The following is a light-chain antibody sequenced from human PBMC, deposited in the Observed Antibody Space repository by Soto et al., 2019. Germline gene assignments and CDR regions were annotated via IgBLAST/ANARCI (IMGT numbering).Light chain of an antibody. V-gene: IGKV1-39*01. CDR2: AAS. CDR3: HQSYRTHVT. Sequence: DIQMTQSPSSLSASVGDRVAITCRASQSIYNYLNWYQHKPGKAPKLLIYAASSLQSGVPSRFSGSGSGTYFTLTISRLQPEDFATYYLHQSYRTHVTFGQGTKLEIK. J-gene: IGKJ2*01. CDR1: QSIYNY.